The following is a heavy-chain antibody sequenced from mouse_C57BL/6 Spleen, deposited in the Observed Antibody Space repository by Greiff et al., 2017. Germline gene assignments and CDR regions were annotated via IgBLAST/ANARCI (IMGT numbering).Heavy chain of an antibody. J-gene: IGHJ3*01. CDR3: TTKGFAY. CDR1: GFNIKDDY. V-gene: IGHV14-4*01. CDR2: IDPENGDT. Sequence: VQLQHSGAELVRPGASVKLSCTASGFNIKDDYMHWVKQRPEQGLEWIGWIDPENGDTEYASKFQGKATITADTSSNTAYLQLSSLTSEDTAVYYCTTKGFAYWGQGTLVTVSA.